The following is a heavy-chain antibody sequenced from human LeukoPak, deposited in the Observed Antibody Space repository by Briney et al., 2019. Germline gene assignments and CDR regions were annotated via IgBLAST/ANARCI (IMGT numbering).Heavy chain of an antibody. V-gene: IGHV3-33*06. J-gene: IGHJ6*03. CDR3: AKGERQQLPYYFYYYIDV. D-gene: IGHD6-13*01. CDR1: GFTFSSYG. Sequence: PGGSLRLSYAASGFTFSSYGMYWVRQAPGKGLEWVAVIWYDGSIKYYGDSVKGRFTISRDSSEDTLYLQMSSLRAEDSAVYYCAKGERQQLPYYFYYYIDVWGKGTTVTVSS. CDR2: IWYDGSIK.